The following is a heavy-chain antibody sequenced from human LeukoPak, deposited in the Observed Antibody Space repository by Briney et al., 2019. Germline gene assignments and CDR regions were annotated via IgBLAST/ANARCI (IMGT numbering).Heavy chain of an antibody. CDR1: GFTFSSYE. D-gene: IGHD3-10*01. V-gene: IGHV3-48*03. J-gene: IGHJ6*03. Sequence: PGGSLRLSCAASGFTFSSYEMNWVRQAPGKGLEWVSYISSSGSTIYYADSVKGRFTISRDNAKNSLYLQMNSLRAEDTALYYCARGYYYGPGSYYPQSYYYYYMDVWGKGTTVTVSS. CDR3: ARGYYYGPGSYYPQSYYYYYMDV. CDR2: ISSSGSTI.